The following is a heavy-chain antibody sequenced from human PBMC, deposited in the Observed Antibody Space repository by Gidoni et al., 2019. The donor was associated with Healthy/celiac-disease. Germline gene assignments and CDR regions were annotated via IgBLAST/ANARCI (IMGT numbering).Heavy chain of an antibody. CDR2: IYYRGST. V-gene: IGHV4-31*03. CDR3: ARVDSSGYYYSFDY. D-gene: IGHD3-22*01. Sequence: QVQLQESGPGLVKPSQTLSLTCPFSGGSISSGGYYWSWIRQHPGKGLEWIGYIYYRGSTYYNPSLKSRVTISVDTSKNQFSLKLSSVTAADTAVYYCARVDSSGYYYSFDYWGQGTLVTVSS. J-gene: IGHJ4*02. CDR1: GGSISSGGYY.